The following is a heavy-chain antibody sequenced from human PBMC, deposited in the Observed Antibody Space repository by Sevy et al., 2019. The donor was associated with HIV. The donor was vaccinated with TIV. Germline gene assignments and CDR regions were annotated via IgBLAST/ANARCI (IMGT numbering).Heavy chain of an antibody. CDR1: GSTVNSNY. D-gene: IGHD5-18*01. J-gene: IGHJ4*02. V-gene: IGHV3-66*01. Sequence: GGSLRLSCAASGSTVNSNYMTWVRQAPGKGLEGVSVIHSDDTTYQADSVKDRFTISRDNFKNTLYLHMSSLRAEDTAVCYCARGKSGYGYALNYWGQGTLVTVSS. CDR3: ARGKSGYGYALNY. CDR2: IHSDDTT.